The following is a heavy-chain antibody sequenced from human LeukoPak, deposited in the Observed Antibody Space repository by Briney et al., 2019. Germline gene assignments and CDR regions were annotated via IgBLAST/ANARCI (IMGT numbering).Heavy chain of an antibody. J-gene: IGHJ4*02. D-gene: IGHD3-22*01. Sequence: GGSLRLSCAASGFTFSNAWMNWVRQAPGKGLEWVGRIKSKTDGGTTDYAAPVRGRFTISRDDSKNTLYLQMNSLKTEDTAVYYCSTTYYYDSSEGYWGQGTLVTVSS. CDR3: STTYYYDSSEGY. CDR1: GFTFSNAW. V-gene: IGHV3-15*07. CDR2: IKSKTDGGTT.